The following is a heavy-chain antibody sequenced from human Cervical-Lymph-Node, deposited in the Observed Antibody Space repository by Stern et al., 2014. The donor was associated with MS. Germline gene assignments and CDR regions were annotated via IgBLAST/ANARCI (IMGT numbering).Heavy chain of an antibody. J-gene: IGHJ1*01. Sequence: VHLVESGGGLGKPGGSLRLSCATSGFTFSDYYMNWIRQAPGKGLEWISYISGSSDTIHYIDSVKGRFNISRDNVKNTLYLQMNSLRAEDTAIYYCARDRLSGGWFLQHWGQGTLVTVSS. CDR1: GFTFSDYY. CDR2: ISGSSDTI. D-gene: IGHD6-19*01. V-gene: IGHV3-11*01. CDR3: ARDRLSGGWFLQH.